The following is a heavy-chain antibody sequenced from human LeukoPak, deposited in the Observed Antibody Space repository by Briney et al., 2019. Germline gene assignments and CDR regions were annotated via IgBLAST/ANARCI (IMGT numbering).Heavy chain of an antibody. Sequence: PSETLSLTCTFTGGSISSSYFYWGWIRQPLGKGLEWIGTISYSGTTYYNPSLKSRVTISVDTSENQFSLRLSSVTAADTAVYYCARSRGRSYGNWGQGTLVTVSS. CDR3: ARSRGRSYGN. V-gene: IGHV4-39*01. D-gene: IGHD5-18*01. CDR1: GGSISSSYFY. J-gene: IGHJ4*02. CDR2: ISYSGTT.